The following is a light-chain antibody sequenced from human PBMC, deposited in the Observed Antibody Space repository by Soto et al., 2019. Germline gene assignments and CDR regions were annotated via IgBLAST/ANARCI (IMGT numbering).Light chain of an antibody. CDR2: GAS. CDR3: QQFGTSPRGT. J-gene: IGKJ1*01. Sequence: EIVLTQSPGTLSLSPGERATLSCRASQSVSSSYLAWYQQKPGQAPRLLIYGASSRATGIPDMFSGSGSGTDFTLTISRVEPEDFAVYYCQQFGTSPRGTFGQGTKVEIK. CDR1: QSVSSSY. V-gene: IGKV3-20*01.